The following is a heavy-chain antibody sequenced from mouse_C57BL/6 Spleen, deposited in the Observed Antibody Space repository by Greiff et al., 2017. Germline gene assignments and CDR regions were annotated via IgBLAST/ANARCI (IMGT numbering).Heavy chain of an antibody. Sequence: VQLQQPGAELVKPGASVKLSCKASGYTFTSYWMHWVKQRPGQGLEWIGMIHPNSGSTNYNEKFKSKATLTVDKSSSTAYMQLSSLTSEDSAVYYCARIPCGTVVPYYAMDYWGQGTADTVSS. CDR3: ARIPCGTVVPYYAMDY. J-gene: IGHJ4*01. CDR1: GYTFTSYW. D-gene: IGHD1-1*01. V-gene: IGHV1-64*01. CDR2: IHPNSGST.